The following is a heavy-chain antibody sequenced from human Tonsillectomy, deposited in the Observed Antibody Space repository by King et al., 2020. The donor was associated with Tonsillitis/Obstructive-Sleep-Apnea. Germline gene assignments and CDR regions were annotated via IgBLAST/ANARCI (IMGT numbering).Heavy chain of an antibody. CDR3: ARDRQFQWSYDAPSYFDS. CDR1: GFNFNLYS. D-gene: IGHD1-26*01. J-gene: IGHJ4*02. Sequence: VQLVESGGALVQPGGSLRLSCAAFGFNFNLYSMNWVRQAPGKGLGWISYLSSSSKTINYADSVMGRFTISRDNANNSLFLQMNCLRDEDTAVYYCARDRQFQWSYDAPSYFDSWGQGILVTVSS. CDR2: LSSSSKTI. V-gene: IGHV3-48*02.